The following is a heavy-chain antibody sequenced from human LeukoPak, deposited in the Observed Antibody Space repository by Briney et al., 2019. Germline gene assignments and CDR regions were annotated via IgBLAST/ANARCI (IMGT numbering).Heavy chain of an antibody. CDR1: GGSFSGYY. D-gene: IGHD3-10*01. CDR2: INHSPST. CDR3: ARGRTMVRGVYMDV. J-gene: IGHJ6*03. Sequence: SETLSLTCAVYGGSFSGYYWSWLRQPPGKGLEWIGEINHSPSTNYNPSLKSRVTISVATSKNQFYLKLSSVTAADTAVYYCARGRTMVRGVYMDVWGKGTTVTVSS. V-gene: IGHV4-34*01.